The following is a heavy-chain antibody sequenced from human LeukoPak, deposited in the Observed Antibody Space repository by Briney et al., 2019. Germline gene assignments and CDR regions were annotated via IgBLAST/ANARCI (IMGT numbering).Heavy chain of an antibody. V-gene: IGHV3-48*02. Sequence: GGSLRLSCAASGLTFSRCGMNWVRQAPGKGLEWVSYISSSSSTIYYGDSVKGRFTISRDNAKNSLYLQMNSLRDEDTAVYYCARASVWFGEFSFDYWGQGTLVTVSS. CDR2: ISSSSSTI. D-gene: IGHD3-10*01. CDR1: GLTFSRCG. J-gene: IGHJ4*02. CDR3: ARASVWFGEFSFDY.